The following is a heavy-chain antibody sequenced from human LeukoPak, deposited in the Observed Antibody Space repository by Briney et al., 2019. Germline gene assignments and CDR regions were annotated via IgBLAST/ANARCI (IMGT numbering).Heavy chain of an antibody. Sequence: PGRSLRLSCAASGLTFSNYCMHWVRQAPGKAMEWVAVIWYDGSKKDYADSVKGRISISRDDSRNTLYLQMNSLRAEDTAVYFCAREASGYYRDYWGQGTLVTVSS. D-gene: IGHD3-3*01. J-gene: IGHJ4*02. CDR3: AREASGYYRDY. V-gene: IGHV3-33*01. CDR1: GLTFSNYC. CDR2: IWYDGSKK.